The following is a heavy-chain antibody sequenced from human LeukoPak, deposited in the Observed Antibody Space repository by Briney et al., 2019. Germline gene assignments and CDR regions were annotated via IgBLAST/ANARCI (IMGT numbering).Heavy chain of an antibody. Sequence: SETLSLTCAVYGGSFTNYYWSWIRQSPGKRLEWIGEINRSGSTSYNPSLKSRVIMSVDTSKSQFSLKMTSVTAADTAVYYCARGKGQLWSDLWGQGTLVTVSS. J-gene: IGHJ5*02. D-gene: IGHD5-18*01. CDR1: GGSFTNYY. CDR3: ARGKGQLWSDL. CDR2: INRSGST. V-gene: IGHV4-34*01.